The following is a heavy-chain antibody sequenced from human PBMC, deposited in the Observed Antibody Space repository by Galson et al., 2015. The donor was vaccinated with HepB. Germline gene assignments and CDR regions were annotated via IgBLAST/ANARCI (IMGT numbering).Heavy chain of an antibody. CDR2: ISGSGGTT. V-gene: IGHV3-23*01. CDR1: GFTFSSYA. D-gene: IGHD4-17*01. CDR3: ATTVTNAFDI. Sequence: LRLSCAASGFTFSSYAMSWVRQAPGEGLEWVSTISGSGGTTYYADSVKGRFTISRDNSKNTLYLQMNSLRAEDTAVYYCATTVTNAFDIWGQGTMVTVSS. J-gene: IGHJ3*02.